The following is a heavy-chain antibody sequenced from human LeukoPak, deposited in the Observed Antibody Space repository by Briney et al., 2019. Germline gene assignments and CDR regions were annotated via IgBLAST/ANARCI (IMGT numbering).Heavy chain of an antibody. CDR1: GYTFTGYY. V-gene: IGHV1-2*02. Sequence: ASVKVSCKASGYTFTGYYMHWVRQAPGQGLEWMGWINPNSGGTNYAQKFQGRVTMTRDTSISTAYMELSRLRSDDTAVYYCAPSMSRGAGTAGDYWGQGTLVTVSS. CDR3: APSMSRGAGTAGDY. D-gene: IGHD6-19*01. CDR2: INPNSGGT. J-gene: IGHJ4*02.